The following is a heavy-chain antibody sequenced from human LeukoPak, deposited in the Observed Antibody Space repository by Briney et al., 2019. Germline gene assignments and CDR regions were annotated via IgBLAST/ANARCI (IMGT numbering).Heavy chain of an antibody. D-gene: IGHD3-22*01. Sequence: SETLSLTCTVSGGSISSSNFYWGWIRQPPGKGLEWIGSTYYSGSTYYNPSLTSRVTISLDTSKNQFSLKLSSVTAADTAVYYCASVHIIMITVVPLLGRFDPWGQGTLVTVSS. CDR1: GGSISSSNFY. J-gene: IGHJ5*02. CDR2: TYYSGST. V-gene: IGHV4-39*07. CDR3: ASVHIIMITVVPLLGRFDP.